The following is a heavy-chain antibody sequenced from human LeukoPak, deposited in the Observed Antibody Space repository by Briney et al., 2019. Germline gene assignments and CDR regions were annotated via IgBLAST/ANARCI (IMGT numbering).Heavy chain of an antibody. D-gene: IGHD6-19*01. V-gene: IGHV4-34*01. Sequence: PSESLSLTCAVYGGSFSGYYWSWIRQPPGKGLEWIGEINHSGSTNYNPSLKSRVTISVDTSKNQFSLKLSSVTAADTAVYYCAGRPSSGSFDYWGQGTLVTVSS. J-gene: IGHJ4*02. CDR1: GGSFSGYY. CDR3: AGRPSSGSFDY. CDR2: INHSGST.